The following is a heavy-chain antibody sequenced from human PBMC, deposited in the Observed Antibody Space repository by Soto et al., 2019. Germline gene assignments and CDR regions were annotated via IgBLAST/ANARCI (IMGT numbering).Heavy chain of an antibody. CDR1: GGSFSDYY. V-gene: IGHV4-34*01. CDR2: INHRGST. J-gene: IGHJ5*02. D-gene: IGHD2-21*01. CDR3: ARPRGPGAIYNWFDP. Sequence: QVQLQQWGAGLLKPSDTLSLTCAVYGGSFSDYYWPWIRQPPGKGLEWIGEINHRGSTNYNPSLKSRVTILVDTPKNQFSLQLSSVTAADTAVYFCARPRGPGAIYNWFDPWGQGTLVTVSS.